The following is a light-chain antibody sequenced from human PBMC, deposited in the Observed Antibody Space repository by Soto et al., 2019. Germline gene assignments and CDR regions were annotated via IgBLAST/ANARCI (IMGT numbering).Light chain of an antibody. CDR3: SSYASTSTAV. CDR2: EVN. J-gene: IGLJ1*01. V-gene: IGLV2-14*01. CDR1: SSDVGAYNY. Sequence: QSALTQPASVSGSPGQSITISCTGTSSDVGAYNYVSWHQQHPGKAPKLMIYEVNYRPSGVSNRFSGSKSGITASLTISGLQAEDEADYYCSSYASTSTAVFGSRTKVTVL.